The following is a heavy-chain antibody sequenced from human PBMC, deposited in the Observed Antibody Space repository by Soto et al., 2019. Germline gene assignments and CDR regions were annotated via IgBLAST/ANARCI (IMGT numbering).Heavy chain of an antibody. J-gene: IGHJ4*02. V-gene: IGHV3-21*01. CDR1: GFTFRSYS. CDR2: ISGTGSYI. Sequence: EVHLVESGGGLVKPGGSLRLSCAASGFTFRSYSMNWVRQAPGKGLEWVSSISGTGSYISYADSVKGRFTISRDNAKNPLDLQMNSLRAEDTAVYYCGRDYYYDRSGYSPLDYWGQGTLVTVSS. D-gene: IGHD3-22*01. CDR3: GRDYYYDRSGYSPLDY.